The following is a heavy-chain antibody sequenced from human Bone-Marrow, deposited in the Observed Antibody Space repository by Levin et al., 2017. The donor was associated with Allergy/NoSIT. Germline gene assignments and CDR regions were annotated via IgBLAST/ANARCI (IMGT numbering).Heavy chain of an antibody. CDR3: AKDQRGSGSPIDF. Sequence: PGGSLRLSCAASGFTFSSYVMSWVRQAPGKGLEWVSAISGSGGITYYADSVEGRFTISRDNSKNTLYLQIDSLRAEDTAVYYCAKDQRGSGSPIDFWGQGTLVTVSS. J-gene: IGHJ4*02. CDR1: GFTFSSYV. V-gene: IGHV3-23*01. D-gene: IGHD3-10*01. CDR2: ISGSGGIT.